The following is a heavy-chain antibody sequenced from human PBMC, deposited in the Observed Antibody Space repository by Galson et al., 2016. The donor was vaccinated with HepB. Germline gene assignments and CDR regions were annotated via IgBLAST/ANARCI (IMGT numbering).Heavy chain of an antibody. CDR1: GFTFSKYA. CDR3: AKDQGILRHFGWLTYDAFDM. Sequence: SLRLSCAASGFTFSKYALHWVRQAPGKGLEWVAVISTNGISQNYEDSVKGRFTVYRDNSKNTVDLQMNSLRPEDTAVYYCAKDQGILRHFGWLTYDAFDMWGQGTMVTVSS. D-gene: IGHD3-9*01. CDR2: ISTNGISQ. V-gene: IGHV3-30*18. J-gene: IGHJ3*02.